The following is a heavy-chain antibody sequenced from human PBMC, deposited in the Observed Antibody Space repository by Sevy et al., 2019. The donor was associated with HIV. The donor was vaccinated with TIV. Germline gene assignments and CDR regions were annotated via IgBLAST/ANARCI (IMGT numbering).Heavy chain of an antibody. D-gene: IGHD3-3*01. CDR3: ARGYYDFWSGYYRRDAFDS. V-gene: IGHV1-18*01. CDR1: GYTFTSYG. Sequence: ASVKVSCKASGYTFTSYGIIWVRQAPGQGLEWMGWISAYNGDTNYAQKLQGRVTMTTDTSTSTAYMELTSLRSDDTAVYFCARGYYDFWSGYYRRDAFDSWGQGTRVTVSS. CDR2: ISAYNGDT. J-gene: IGHJ3*02.